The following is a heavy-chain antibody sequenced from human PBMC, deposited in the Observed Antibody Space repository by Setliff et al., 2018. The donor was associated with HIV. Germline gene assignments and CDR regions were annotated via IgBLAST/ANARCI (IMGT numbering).Heavy chain of an antibody. CDR1: GYDFGFHY. CDR2: INPNAGST. V-gene: IGHV1-46*01. J-gene: IGHJ4*02. D-gene: IGHD2-15*01. Sequence: ASVKVSCKSSGYDFGFHYVHWVRQAPGQGFDWMGVINPNAGSTTYADRCQGRVTMTRDASTRTVYMELSRLRSDDTAVYYCARGAVDDDYFEYWGQGTLVTVSS. CDR3: ARGAVDDDYFEY.